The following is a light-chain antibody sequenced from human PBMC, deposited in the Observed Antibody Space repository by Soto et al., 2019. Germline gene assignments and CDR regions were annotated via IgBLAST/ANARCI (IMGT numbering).Light chain of an antibody. CDR1: QSVSRY. J-gene: IGKJ5*01. CDR3: QQRSNWRIT. V-gene: IGKV3-11*01. CDR2: DAS. Sequence: EIVLTQSPGTLSLSPGERATLSCRASQSVSRYLAWYQQKPGQAPRLLIYDASSRATGIPDRFSGSGSGTDFTLTISSLEPEDFAVYYCQQRSNWRITFGQGTRLEI.